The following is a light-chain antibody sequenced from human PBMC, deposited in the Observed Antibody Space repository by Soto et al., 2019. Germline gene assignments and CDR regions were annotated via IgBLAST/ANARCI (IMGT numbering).Light chain of an antibody. CDR3: SSYTSSSPYLV. CDR1: SSDVGGYNY. CDR2: DVS. J-gene: IGLJ2*01. Sequence: QSALTQHASVSGSPGQSITISCTGTSSDVGGYNYVSWYQQHPGKAPKLMIYDVSNRPSGVSNRFSGSKSVNTASLTISGLQVEDEAEYYCSSYTSSSPYLVFGVGTKLTVL. V-gene: IGLV2-14*01.